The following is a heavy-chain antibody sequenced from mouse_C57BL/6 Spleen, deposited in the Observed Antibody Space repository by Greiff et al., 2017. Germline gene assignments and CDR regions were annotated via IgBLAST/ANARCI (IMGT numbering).Heavy chain of an antibody. J-gene: IGHJ4*01. CDR2: IYPRSGNT. Sequence: VQLQQSGAELARPGASVKLSCKASGYTFTSYGISWVKQRTGQGLEWIGEIYPRSGNTYYNEKFKGKATLTADKSSRTAYMELRSLTSEDSAVYFCAIYYGNYDYAMDYWGQGTSVTVSS. D-gene: IGHD2-1*01. CDR3: AIYYGNYDYAMDY. V-gene: IGHV1-81*01. CDR1: GYTFTSYG.